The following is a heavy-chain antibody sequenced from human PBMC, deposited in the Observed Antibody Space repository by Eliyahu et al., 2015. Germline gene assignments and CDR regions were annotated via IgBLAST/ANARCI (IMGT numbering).Heavy chain of an antibody. CDR1: GFTFSTXD. CDR2: IRSNGGST. Sequence: EVHLLESGXGSVQPGGSLRLSCXAXGFTFSTXDMHWVRQAPGKGLEWVSGIRSNGGSTYYADSVKGRFTVSRDNSKDNLYLQMSTLRAEDTAVYYCAKKLPTTGLDYWGQGTLVTVSS. D-gene: IGHD4-17*01. J-gene: IGHJ4*02. V-gene: IGHV3-23*01. CDR3: AKKLPTTGLDY.